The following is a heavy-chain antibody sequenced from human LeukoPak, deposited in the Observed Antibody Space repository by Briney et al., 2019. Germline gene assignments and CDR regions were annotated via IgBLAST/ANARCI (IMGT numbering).Heavy chain of an antibody. D-gene: IGHD2-2*01. CDR3: AHQSTYCSSTSYYVSVVY. J-gene: IGHJ4*02. CDR2: IYWDDDK. V-gene: IGHV2-5*02. Sequence: KSGPTLVNPTQTLTLTCTFSGFSLSTSGVGVGWIRQPPGKALEWLALIYWDDDKRYSPSLKSRLTITKDTSKNQVVLTMTNMDPVDTATYYCAHQSTYCSSTSYYVSVVYWGQGTLVTVSS. CDR1: GFSLSTSGVG.